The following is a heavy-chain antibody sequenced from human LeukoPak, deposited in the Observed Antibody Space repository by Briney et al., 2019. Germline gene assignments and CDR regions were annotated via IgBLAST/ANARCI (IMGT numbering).Heavy chain of an antibody. CDR2: ISYDGSNK. J-gene: IGHJ4*02. V-gene: IGHV3-30*04. Sequence: GGSLRLSCAASGFTFSTYAMRWVRQAPGKGLEWVALISYDGSNKYYADSVKGRFTISRDNSKNTLYLQMNSLRAEDTAVYYCARDREYSYGYDYWGQGTLVTVSS. CDR1: GFTFSTYA. D-gene: IGHD5-18*01. CDR3: ARDREYSYGYDY.